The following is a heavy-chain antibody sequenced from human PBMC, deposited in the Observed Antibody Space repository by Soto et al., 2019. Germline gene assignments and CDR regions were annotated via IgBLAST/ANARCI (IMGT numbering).Heavy chain of an antibody. J-gene: IGHJ4*02. V-gene: IGHV1-46*01. CDR1: GYSFTDHY. CDR2: INPNSGST. D-gene: IGHD1-26*01. CDR3: ARDRASSIDY. Sequence: GASVKVSCKASGYSFTDHYMHWVRQAPGQGLEWMGIINPNSGSTHYAQKFQGRVTMTRDTSTSTVYMELSSLRSEDTAVYYCARDRASSIDYWGQGTLVTVSS.